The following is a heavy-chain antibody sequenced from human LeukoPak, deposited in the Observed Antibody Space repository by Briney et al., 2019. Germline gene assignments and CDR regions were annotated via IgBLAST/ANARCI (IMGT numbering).Heavy chain of an antibody. Sequence: GGSLRLSCAASGFTSNRNDMSWVRQAPGKGLQWVSSISVSGDRTYYADSVKGRFTISRDNSKSTLYLQMNSLRAVDTAVYYCAIGYCSGGSCYFPYWGQGTLVTVSS. J-gene: IGHJ4*02. CDR1: GFTSNRND. D-gene: IGHD2-15*01. CDR3: AIGYCSGGSCYFPY. CDR2: ISVSGDRT. V-gene: IGHV3-23*01.